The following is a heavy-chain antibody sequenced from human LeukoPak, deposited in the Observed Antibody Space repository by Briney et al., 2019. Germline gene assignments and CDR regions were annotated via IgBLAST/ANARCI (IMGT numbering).Heavy chain of an antibody. CDR1: GYTFTSFD. J-gene: IGHJ4*02. Sequence: ASVKVSCKASGYTFTSFDINWVRQATGQGPEWMGWMNPSSGDTGYAQKFQGRVTFTRDTSTNTAYMELSSLTSEDTAVYYCTRETSSRYFDYWGQGTLVTVSS. CDR2: MNPSSGDT. CDR3: TRETSSRYFDY. V-gene: IGHV1-8*03.